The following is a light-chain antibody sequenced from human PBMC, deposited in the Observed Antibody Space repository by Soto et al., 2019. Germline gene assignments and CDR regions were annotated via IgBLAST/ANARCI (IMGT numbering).Light chain of an antibody. Sequence: EIVLTQSPGTLSSSPGERVTLSCRASQFVTSNYLAWYQQKPGQAPRLLIYAATVRATAVPDRFNGSGSGTDFALTISRLEPEDSAMYYCQQYGDSPFAFGPGTKLDVK. J-gene: IGKJ3*01. CDR2: AAT. V-gene: IGKV3-20*01. CDR3: QQYGDSPFA. CDR1: QFVTSNY.